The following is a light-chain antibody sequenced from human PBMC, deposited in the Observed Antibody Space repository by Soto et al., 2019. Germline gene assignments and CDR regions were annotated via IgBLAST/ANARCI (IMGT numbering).Light chain of an antibody. Sequence: EIVLTQSPGTLSLSTRARATLSCRASETISSSYLAWYQHKRGQAPRLVIYDASTRATGIPDRFSGSGSGTDFTLTISRVEPEDLAVYFCQLYGSSPPGITFGQGTRLEIK. CDR3: QLYGSSPPGIT. J-gene: IGKJ5*01. CDR2: DAS. V-gene: IGKV3-20*01. CDR1: ETISSSY.